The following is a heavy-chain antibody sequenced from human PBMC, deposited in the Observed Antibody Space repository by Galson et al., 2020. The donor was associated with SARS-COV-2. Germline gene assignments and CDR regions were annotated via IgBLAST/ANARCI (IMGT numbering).Heavy chain of an antibody. V-gene: IGHV4-31*03. CDR3: ARASGSDTGDWFDP. Sequence: SQTLSLTCTVSGDSISSGGYYWSWIRQHPGKGLEWIAYIYYSGSTYYNPSLKSRVIISLDTSKNQFFLKLRSVTAADTAVYYCARASGSDTGDWFDPWGQGTLVTVSS. CDR1: GDSISSGGYY. J-gene: IGHJ5*02. CDR2: IYYSGST. D-gene: IGHD1-26*01.